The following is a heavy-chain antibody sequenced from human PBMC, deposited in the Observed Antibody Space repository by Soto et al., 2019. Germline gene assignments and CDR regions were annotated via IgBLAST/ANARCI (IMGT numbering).Heavy chain of an antibody. J-gene: IGHJ6*02. CDR1: GYTFTSYY. D-gene: IGHD5-18*01. Sequence: AASVKVSCKASGYTFTSYYMHWVRQAPGQGLEWMGIINPSGGSTSYAQKFQGRVTMTRDTSTSTVYMELNSLRSEDTAVYYCARALDTAMANYYYYYGMDVWGQGTTVTVSS. CDR3: ARALDTAMANYYYYYGMDV. V-gene: IGHV1-46*01. CDR2: INPSGGST.